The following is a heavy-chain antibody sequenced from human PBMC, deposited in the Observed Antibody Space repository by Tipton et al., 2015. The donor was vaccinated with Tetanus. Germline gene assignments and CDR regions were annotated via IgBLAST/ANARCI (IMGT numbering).Heavy chain of an antibody. Sequence: TLSLTCTVSGASLRGGDYHWSWIRQPPGKGLEWLAYISGSGTSNSNYYLKSRITVTHDTSRNQFSLKLTAVTAADTAVYYCVRGRGLGAYSYGFEYWGRGALVTVSS. CDR3: VRGRGLGAYSYGFEY. D-gene: IGHD5-18*01. J-gene: IGHJ4*02. V-gene: IGHV4-61*08. CDR2: ISGSGTS. CDR1: GASLRGGDYH.